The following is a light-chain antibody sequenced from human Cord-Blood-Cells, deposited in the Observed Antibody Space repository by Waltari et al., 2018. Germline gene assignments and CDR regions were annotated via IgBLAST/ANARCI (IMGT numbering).Light chain of an antibody. CDR3: QQSYSTPFT. J-gene: IGKJ3*01. CDR2: AAS. CDR1: QSISSY. Sequence: DIQMTQSPSSLSASVGARVTITCRASQSISSYLNWYQQKPGKAPTLLIYAASSLQSGVPSRCSGSGSGTDFTLTISSLQPEDFATYYCQQSYSTPFTFGPGTKVDIK. V-gene: IGKV1-39*01.